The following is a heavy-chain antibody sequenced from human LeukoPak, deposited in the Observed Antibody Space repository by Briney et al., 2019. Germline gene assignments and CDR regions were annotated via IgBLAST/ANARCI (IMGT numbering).Heavy chain of an antibody. D-gene: IGHD1-20*01. CDR1: GYTFTSYY. Sequence: ASVKVSCKASGYTFTSYYMHWVRQAPGQGLEWMGIINSSGGSTSYAQKFQGRVTMTRDMSTSTVYMELSSLRSEDTAVYYCAWTITGTVDAFDIWGQGTMVTVSS. V-gene: IGHV1-46*01. CDR3: AWTITGTVDAFDI. J-gene: IGHJ3*02. CDR2: INSSGGST.